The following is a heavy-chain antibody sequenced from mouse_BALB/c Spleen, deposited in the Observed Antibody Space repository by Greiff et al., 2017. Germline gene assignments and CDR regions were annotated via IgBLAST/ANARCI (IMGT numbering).Heavy chain of an antibody. J-gene: IGHJ4*01. CDR2: ISSGGGST. Sequence: EVKVEESGGGLVKPGGSLKLSCAASGFAFSSYDMSWVRQTPEKRLEWVAYISSGGGSTYYPDTVKGRFTISRDNAKNTLYLQMSSLKSEDTAMYYCARGDWDAMDYWGQGTSVTVSS. CDR3: ARGDWDAMDY. D-gene: IGHD4-1*01. CDR1: GFAFSSYD. V-gene: IGHV5-12-1*01.